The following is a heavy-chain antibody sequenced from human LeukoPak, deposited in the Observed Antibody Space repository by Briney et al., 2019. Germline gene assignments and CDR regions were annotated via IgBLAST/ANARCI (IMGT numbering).Heavy chain of an antibody. J-gene: IGHJ4*02. D-gene: IGHD4-23*01. CDR3: ARVMVRCCQDY. V-gene: IGHV4-34*01. CDR1: GGSFSGYY. CDR2: INHSGST. Sequence: PSETLSLTCAVYGGSFSGYYWSWIRQPPGKGLEWIGEINHSGSTNYNPSLKSRVTISVDTSKNQFSLKLSSVTAADTAVYYCARVMVRCCQDYWGQGTLVTVSS.